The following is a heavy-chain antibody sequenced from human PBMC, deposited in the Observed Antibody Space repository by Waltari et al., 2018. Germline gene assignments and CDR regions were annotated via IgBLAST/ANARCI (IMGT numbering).Heavy chain of an antibody. D-gene: IGHD3-16*01. J-gene: IGHJ2*01. CDR2: VSWSGATV. V-gene: IGHV3-9*01. Sequence: EVQLVESGVGLVQSGMSLRLYCAASGFDFFDYAMHWVRQVPGKGLELVSVVSWSGATVGYADSVNGRFAISRDNAKNSLYLQMNSLRVEDTAFYYCAASRGVYWYFDFWGRGTLVSVSS. CDR1: GFDFFDYA. CDR3: AASRGVYWYFDF.